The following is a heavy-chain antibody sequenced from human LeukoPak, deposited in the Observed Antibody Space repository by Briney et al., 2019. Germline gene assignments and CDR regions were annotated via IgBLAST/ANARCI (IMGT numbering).Heavy chain of an antibody. CDR1: GFTLSSFA. CDR3: AKGYCSGGSCYAVFDY. CDR2: ISGSGRST. Sequence: RGSLRLSCAASGFTLSSFAMSWGPQAPRERLEWVSAISGSGRSTYYADSVKGRFTISRDNSKNTLYLQMNSLRAEDTAVYYCAKGYCSGGSCYAVFDYWGQGTLVTVSS. J-gene: IGHJ4*02. D-gene: IGHD2-15*01. V-gene: IGHV3-23*01.